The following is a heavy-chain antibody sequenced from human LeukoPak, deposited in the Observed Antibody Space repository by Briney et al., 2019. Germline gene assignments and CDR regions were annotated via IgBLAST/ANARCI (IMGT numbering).Heavy chain of an antibody. D-gene: IGHD2-15*01. CDR1: GYTFTSYG. J-gene: IGHJ5*02. V-gene: IGHV1-18*01. CDR2: ISAYNGNT. CDR3: ARTLGYCSGGSCYSNNWFDP. Sequence: ASVKVSCKASGYTFTSYGISWVRQAPGQGLERMGWISAYNGNTNYAQKLQGRVTMTTDTSTSTAYMELRSLRSDDTAVYYCARTLGYCSGGSCYSNNWFDPWGQGTLVTVSS.